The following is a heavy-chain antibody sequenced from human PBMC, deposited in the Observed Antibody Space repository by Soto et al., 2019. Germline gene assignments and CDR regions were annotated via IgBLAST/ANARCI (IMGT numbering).Heavy chain of an antibody. CDR3: ARVVGAPYWVDP. Sequence: EVQLVESGGGLVQPGGSLRLSCAASGLTFSSNWMSWVRQAPGRGLECVANIKQDGNEKYYVDSVKGRSTISRDNATNPPSPQTKSLRAEDTAVYYCARVVGAPYWVDPWGQGNLVTVSS. CDR2: IKQDGNEK. J-gene: IGHJ5*02. CDR1: GLTFSSNW. V-gene: IGHV3-7*04. D-gene: IGHD1-26*01.